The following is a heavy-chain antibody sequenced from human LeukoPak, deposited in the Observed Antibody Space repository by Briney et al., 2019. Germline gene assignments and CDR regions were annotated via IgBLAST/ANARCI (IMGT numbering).Heavy chain of an antibody. CDR2: FDPEDGET. CDR3: ARAGGEQQLSDY. Sequence: GASVKVSCKVSGYTLTELSMHWVRQAPGKGLEWMGGFDPEDGETIYAQKFQGRVTMTEDTSTDTAYVELSSLRSEDTAVYYCARAGGEQQLSDYWGQGTLVTVSS. D-gene: IGHD6-13*01. CDR1: GYTLTELS. V-gene: IGHV1-24*01. J-gene: IGHJ4*02.